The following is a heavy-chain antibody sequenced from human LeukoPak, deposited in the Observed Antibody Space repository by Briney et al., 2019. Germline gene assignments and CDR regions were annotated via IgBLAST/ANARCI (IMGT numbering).Heavy chain of an antibody. CDR1: GYTFTSSD. CDR3: ARGRSGLAAAGTYDY. D-gene: IGHD6-13*01. J-gene: IGHJ4*02. Sequence: GASVKVSCKASGYTFTSSDINWVRQAAGQGLEWMGWINPNSGRTGYAQKFQGRVTMTANTSISTAYMELSSLSFDDTAVYYCARGRSGLAAAGTYDYWGQGTLITVSS. CDR2: INPNSGRT. V-gene: IGHV1-8*01.